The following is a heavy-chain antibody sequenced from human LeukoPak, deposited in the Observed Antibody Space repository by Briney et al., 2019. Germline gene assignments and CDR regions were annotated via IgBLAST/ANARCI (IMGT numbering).Heavy chain of an antibody. CDR2: IYSDGST. V-gene: IGHV4-4*07. CDR1: GDSISYHY. CDR3: ARALLDFDWLLPATFDI. D-gene: IGHD3-9*01. J-gene: IGHJ3*02. Sequence: PSETLSLTCTVSGDSISYHYWSWIRQPAGKGLEWIGRIYSDGSTNYNPSLKSRVTMSLDTSKNQFSLKLNSVTAADTAVYYCARALLDFDWLLPATFDIWGQGTLVTVS.